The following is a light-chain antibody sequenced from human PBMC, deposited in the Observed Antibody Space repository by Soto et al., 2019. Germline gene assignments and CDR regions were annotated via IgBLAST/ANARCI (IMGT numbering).Light chain of an antibody. J-gene: IGKJ5*01. CDR1: QSVSSSY. CDR2: GAS. V-gene: IGKV3-20*01. Sequence: EIVLTQSPGTLSLSPGERATLSCKASQSVSSSYLAWYRQKPGQAPRLLIHGASSRATGIPDRVSGSGSGTDFTLTINRLEPEDFAVYYCQQYGSSPSITFGQGTRLDIK. CDR3: QQYGSSPSIT.